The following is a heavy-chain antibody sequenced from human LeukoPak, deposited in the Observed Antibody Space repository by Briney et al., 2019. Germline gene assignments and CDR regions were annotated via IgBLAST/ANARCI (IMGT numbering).Heavy chain of an antibody. CDR3: ASLSGVWDTGDKKWFDP. CDR1: GFTLSRYI. D-gene: IGHD2-8*02. Sequence: PGGSLRLSCIASGFTLSRYIMNWVRQAPGKGLEWVASISNDSRYIYYSDSVKGRFTISRDNAENTVYLQTNSLRAEDTAMYYCASLSGVWDTGDKKWFDPWGQGTLVTVSS. CDR2: ISNDSRYI. J-gene: IGHJ5*02. V-gene: IGHV3-21*01.